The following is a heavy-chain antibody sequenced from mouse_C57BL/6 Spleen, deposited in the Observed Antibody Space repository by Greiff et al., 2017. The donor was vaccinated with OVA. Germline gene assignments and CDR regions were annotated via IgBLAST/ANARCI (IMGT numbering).Heavy chain of an antibody. D-gene: IGHD1-1*01. CDR2: IDPSDSYT. J-gene: IGHJ2*01. V-gene: IGHV1-59*01. CDR3: ARGATVVAGDFDY. CDR1: GYTFTSYW. Sequence: QVQLQQSGAELVRPGTSVKLSCKASGYTFTSYWMHWVKQRPGQGLEWIGVIDPSDSYTNYNQKFKGKATLTVDTSSSTAYMQLSSLTSEDSAVYYCARGATVVAGDFDYWGQGTTLTVSS.